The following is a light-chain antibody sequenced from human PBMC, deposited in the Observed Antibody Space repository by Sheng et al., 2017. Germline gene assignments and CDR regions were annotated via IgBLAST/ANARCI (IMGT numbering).Light chain of an antibody. J-gene: IGKJ1*01. CDR2: KAS. Sequence: DIQMTQSPSTLSASVGDRVTITCRASRSISNWLAWYQQKPGKAPKLLIYKASTLESGVPSRFSGSGSATEFTLAISSLQSDDFATYYCQQYNTFWSFGQGTKVEIE. V-gene: IGKV1-5*03. CDR1: RSISNW. CDR3: QQYNTFWS.